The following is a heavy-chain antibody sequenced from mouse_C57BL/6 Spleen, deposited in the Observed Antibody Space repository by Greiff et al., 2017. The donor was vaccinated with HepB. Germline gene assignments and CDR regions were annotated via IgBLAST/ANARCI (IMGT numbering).Heavy chain of an antibody. CDR3: ARGDYGSVYYFDY. CDR2: IDPSDSYT. V-gene: IGHV1-50*01. J-gene: IGHJ2*01. Sequence: QVQLKQPGAELVKPGASVKLSCKASGYTFTSYWMQWVKQRPGQGLEWIGEIDPSDSYTNYNQKFKGKATLTVDTSSSTAYMQLSSLTSEDSAVYYCARGDYGSVYYFDYWGQGTTLTVSS. CDR1: GYTFTSYW. D-gene: IGHD1-1*01.